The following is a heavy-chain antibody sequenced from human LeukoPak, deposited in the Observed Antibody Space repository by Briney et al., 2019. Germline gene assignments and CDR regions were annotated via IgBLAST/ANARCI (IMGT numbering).Heavy chain of an antibody. V-gene: IGHV4-59*01. J-gene: IGHJ4*02. CDR2: IYYSGST. CDR1: GGSISSYC. CDR3: ARGEMATMRGIDY. D-gene: IGHD5-24*01. Sequence: PSETLSLTCTVSGGSISSYCWSWIRQPPGKGLEWIGYIYYSGSTNYNPSLKSRVTISVDTSKNQFSLKLSSVTAADTAVYYCARGEMATMRGIDYWGQGTLVTVSS.